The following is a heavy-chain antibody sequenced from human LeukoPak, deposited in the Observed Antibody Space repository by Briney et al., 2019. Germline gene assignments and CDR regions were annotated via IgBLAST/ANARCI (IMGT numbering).Heavy chain of an antibody. CDR3: ARASSDYVWGSYRPFYFDY. CDR1: GFTFSNAW. V-gene: IGHV3-11*01. CDR2: ISSSGSTI. J-gene: IGHJ4*02. D-gene: IGHD3-16*02. Sequence: AGGSLRLSCAASGFTFSNAWMSWVRQAPGKGLEWVSYISSSGSTIYYADSVKGRFTISRDNAKNSLYLQMNSLRAEDTAVYYCARASSDYVWGSYRPFYFDYWGQGTLVTVSS.